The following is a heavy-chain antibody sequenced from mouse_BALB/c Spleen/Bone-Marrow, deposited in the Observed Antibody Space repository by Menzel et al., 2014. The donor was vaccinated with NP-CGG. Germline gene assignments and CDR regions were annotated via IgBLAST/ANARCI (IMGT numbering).Heavy chain of an antibody. Sequence: VQLKQSGPGLVKPSQSLSLTCTVTGYSITSDYAWNWIRQFPGNKLEWMGYISYSGSTSYNPSLKSRISITRDTSKNQFFLQLNSVTTEDTATYYCAGFGYDGYWYFDVWGAGTTVTVSS. CDR3: AGFGYDGYWYFDV. CDR2: ISYSGST. D-gene: IGHD2-2*01. J-gene: IGHJ1*01. CDR1: GYSITSDYA. V-gene: IGHV3-2*02.